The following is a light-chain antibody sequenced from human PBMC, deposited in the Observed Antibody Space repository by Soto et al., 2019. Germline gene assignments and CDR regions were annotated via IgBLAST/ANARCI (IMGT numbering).Light chain of an antibody. V-gene: IGKV1-6*01. Sequence: AIQMTQSPSSLSASVGDRVTITCRATQDIKTELGWYQQKPGKAPKHLIYAASKLQNGVPSRFSGSGSGTDFSVTISSLQPEDFGTYYCLQDYEYPRTFGQGTKVEI. CDR2: AAS. CDR1: QDIKTE. CDR3: LQDYEYPRT. J-gene: IGKJ1*01.